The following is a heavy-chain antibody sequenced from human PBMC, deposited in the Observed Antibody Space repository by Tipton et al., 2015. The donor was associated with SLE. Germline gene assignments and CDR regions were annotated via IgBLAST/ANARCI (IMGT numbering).Heavy chain of an antibody. CDR3: ARESEVGTTTADAFDI. CDR2: ISSSGSTT. CDR1: GFTFSDYY. V-gene: IGHV3-11*04. J-gene: IGHJ3*02. Sequence: QVQLVQSGGGLVQPGGSLRLSCAASGFTFSDYYMNWVRQAPGKGLEWVSYISSSGSTTYYADSVKGRFTISRDNAKNSLYLQMNSLRAEDTAVYYCARESEVGTTTADAFDIWGQGTMVTVSS. D-gene: IGHD1-26*01.